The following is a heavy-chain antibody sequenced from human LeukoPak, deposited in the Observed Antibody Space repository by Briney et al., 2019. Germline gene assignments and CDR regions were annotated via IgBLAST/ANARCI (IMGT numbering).Heavy chain of an antibody. CDR2: INPNSGNT. Sequence: ASVKVSCKASGYTFTSYDINWVRQATGQGLEWMGWINPNSGNTGYAQKFQGRVTMTRNTSISTAYMELSSLRSEDTAVYYRARGFGSPGYDFWSGPEGYYFDYWGQGTLVTVSS. D-gene: IGHD3-3*01. CDR1: GYTFTSYD. J-gene: IGHJ4*02. V-gene: IGHV1-8*01. CDR3: ARGFGSPGYDFWSGPEGYYFDY.